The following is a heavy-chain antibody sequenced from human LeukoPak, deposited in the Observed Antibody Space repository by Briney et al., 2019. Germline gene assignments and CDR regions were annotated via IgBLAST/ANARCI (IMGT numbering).Heavy chain of an antibody. CDR3: ARRGRHSSSWPNKYYYYYYMDV. D-gene: IGHD6-13*01. V-gene: IGHV4-34*01. Sequence: SETLSLTCAVYGGSFSNYYWTWIRQPPGKGLEWIGEINHSGSARYNPSLKSRVFISVDTSKNQFSLKLSSVTAADTAVYYCARRGRHSSSWPNKYYYYYYMDVWGKGTTVTISS. CDR1: GGSFSNYY. CDR2: INHSGSA. J-gene: IGHJ6*03.